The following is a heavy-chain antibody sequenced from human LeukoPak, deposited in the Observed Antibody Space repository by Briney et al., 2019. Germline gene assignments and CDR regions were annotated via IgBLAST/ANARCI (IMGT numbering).Heavy chain of an antibody. J-gene: IGHJ5*02. CDR1: GFTFSSYG. CDR3: AKDRSEERFFAGGYTNWFDP. CDR2: IWYDGSNK. Sequence: PGGSLRLSCAASGFTFSSYGMHWVRQAPGKGLEWVAVIWYDGSNKYYADSVKGRFTISRDNSKNTLYLQMNSLRAEDTAVYYCAKDRSEERFFAGGYTNWFDPWGQGTLVTVSS. D-gene: IGHD3-3*01. V-gene: IGHV3-33*06.